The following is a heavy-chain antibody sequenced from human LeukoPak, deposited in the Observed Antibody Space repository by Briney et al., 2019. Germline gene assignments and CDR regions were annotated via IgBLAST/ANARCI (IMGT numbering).Heavy chain of an antibody. Sequence: SETLSLTFTVSGGSISSYYWSWIRQPPGKGLEWIGYIYYSGSTNYNPSLKSRVTISVDTSKNQFSLKLSSVTAADTAVYYCARGDHGLTFGYWGQGTLVTVSS. CDR3: ARGDHGLTFGY. CDR1: GGSISSYY. D-gene: IGHD4/OR15-4a*01. CDR2: IYYSGST. J-gene: IGHJ4*02. V-gene: IGHV4-59*01.